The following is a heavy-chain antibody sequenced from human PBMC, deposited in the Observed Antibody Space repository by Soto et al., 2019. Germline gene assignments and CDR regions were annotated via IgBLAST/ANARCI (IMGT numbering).Heavy chain of an antibody. CDR1: SGSISSSNW. J-gene: IGHJ5*02. D-gene: IGHD6-6*01. CDR3: ASHRAARQGWFDP. Sequence: QVQLQESGPGLVKPSGTLSLTCAVSSGSISSSNWWSWVRQPPGKGLEWIGEIYHSGSTNYNPSLNSRVTISVDKSKNQSSLKLSSVTAADTAVYYCASHRAARQGWFDPWGQGTLVTFSS. V-gene: IGHV4-4*02. CDR2: IYHSGST.